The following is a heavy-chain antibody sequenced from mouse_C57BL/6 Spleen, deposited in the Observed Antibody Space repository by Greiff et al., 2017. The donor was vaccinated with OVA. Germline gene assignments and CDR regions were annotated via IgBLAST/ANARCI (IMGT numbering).Heavy chain of an antibody. CDR1: GFTFTDYY. J-gene: IGHJ1*03. CDR2: IRNKANGYTT. D-gene: IGHD1-1*01. Sequence: EVKLMESGGGLVQPGGSLSLSCAASGFTFTDYYMSWVRQPPGKALEWLGFIRNKANGYTTEYSASVKGRFTISRDNSQSILYLQMNALRAEDSATYYCARYYYGSSSWYFDVWGTGTTVTVSS. V-gene: IGHV7-3*01. CDR3: ARYYYGSSSWYFDV.